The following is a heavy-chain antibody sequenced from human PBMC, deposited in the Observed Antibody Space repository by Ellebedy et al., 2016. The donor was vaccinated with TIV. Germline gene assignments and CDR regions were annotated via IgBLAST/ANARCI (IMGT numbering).Heavy chain of an antibody. CDR1: GFSVSSYW. J-gene: IGHJ6*03. V-gene: IGHV3-7*01. CDR2: ITEEGSER. Sequence: GGSLRLSCAASGFSVSSYWMSWVRQAPGKGLEWVATITEEGSERFYVDSVKGRFTISRDGANNSLYLQMNSLRVEDTAVYYCARSIMDVWGKGTTVSVPS. CDR3: ARSIMDV.